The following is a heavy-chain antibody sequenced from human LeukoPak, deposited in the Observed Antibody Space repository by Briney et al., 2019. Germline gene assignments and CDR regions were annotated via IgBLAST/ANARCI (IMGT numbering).Heavy chain of an antibody. CDR2: IYYSGST. D-gene: IGHD1-14*01. Sequence: SETLSLTCTVSGGSISSHYWSWIRQPPGKGLEWIGYIYYSGSTNYNPSLKSRVTISVDTSKNQFSLKLSSVTAADTAVYYCARDLATGRLDYWGQGTLVTVSS. CDR1: GGSISSHY. CDR3: ARDLATGRLDY. J-gene: IGHJ4*02. V-gene: IGHV4-59*11.